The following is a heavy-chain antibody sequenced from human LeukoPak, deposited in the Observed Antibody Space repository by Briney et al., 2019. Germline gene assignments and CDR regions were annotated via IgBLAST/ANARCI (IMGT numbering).Heavy chain of an antibody. CDR1: GYTFTSYY. D-gene: IGHD4-23*01. Sequence: ASVKVSCKASGYTFTSYYVHWVRQAPGQGLEWMGIINPSGGSTSYAQKFQGRVTITRDTSASTAYMEVSSLRSEDTAVYHCARTQGVYYGGNSGAFDIWGQGTVVTVSS. V-gene: IGHV1-46*01. CDR3: ARTQGVYYGGNSGAFDI. CDR2: INPSGGST. J-gene: IGHJ3*02.